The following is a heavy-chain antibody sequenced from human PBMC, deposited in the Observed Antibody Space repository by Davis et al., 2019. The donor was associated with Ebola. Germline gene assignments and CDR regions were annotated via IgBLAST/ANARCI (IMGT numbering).Heavy chain of an antibody. D-gene: IGHD5-18*01. J-gene: IGHJ4*02. Sequence: ASVKVSCKASGYTFTGYNMHWVRQAPGQGLEWMGRTIPNSGVTIYAQKFQGRVTMTRDTSISTVYMELSRLTSDDTAVYYCARGHNFGYEYWGQGTLVTVSS. CDR3: ARGHNFGYEY. CDR2: TIPNSGVT. CDR1: GYTFTGYN. V-gene: IGHV1-2*06.